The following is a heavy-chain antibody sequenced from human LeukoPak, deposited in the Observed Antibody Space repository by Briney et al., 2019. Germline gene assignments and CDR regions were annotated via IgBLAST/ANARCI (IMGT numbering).Heavy chain of an antibody. CDR1: GFTFSSYW. D-gene: IGHD3-22*01. CDR3: AREYYDSSGFSWFDP. V-gene: IGHV3-7*01. J-gene: IGHJ5*02. Sequence: GGSLRLSCAASGFTFSSYWMSWVRQAPGKGLEWVDNIKQDGSEKYYVDSVKGRFTISRDNAKNSLYLQMNSLRAEDTAVYYCAREYYDSSGFSWFDPWGQGTLVTVSS. CDR2: IKQDGSEK.